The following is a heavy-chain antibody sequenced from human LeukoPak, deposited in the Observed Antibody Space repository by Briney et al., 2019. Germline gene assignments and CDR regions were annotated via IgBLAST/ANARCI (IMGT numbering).Heavy chain of an antibody. CDR1: GFTFSSYG. CDR3: ARRSDLFDY. CDR2: IWYDGSNK. V-gene: IGHV3-33*01. Sequence: PGGSLRLSCAASGFTFSSYGMHWVRKAPAKGLEWVAVIWYDGSNKYYADSVKGRFTISRDNSKNTLYLQMNSLRAEDTAVYYCARRSDLFDYWGQGTLVTVSS. J-gene: IGHJ4*02.